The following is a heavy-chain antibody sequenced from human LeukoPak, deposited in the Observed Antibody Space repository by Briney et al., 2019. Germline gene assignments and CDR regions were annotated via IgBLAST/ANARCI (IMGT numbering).Heavy chain of an antibody. Sequence: GGSLRLSCAASGFTFSIYAMHWVRQAPGKGLEWVSAVSGSGGSTYYADSVRGRFTISRDNSKNTLYLQMNSLRAEDTAVYYCAKGGPGIAASYYYCYMDVWGKGTTVTVSS. CDR3: AKGGPGIAASYYYCYMDV. D-gene: IGHD6-13*01. CDR2: VSGSGGST. CDR1: GFTFSIYA. V-gene: IGHV3-23*01. J-gene: IGHJ6*03.